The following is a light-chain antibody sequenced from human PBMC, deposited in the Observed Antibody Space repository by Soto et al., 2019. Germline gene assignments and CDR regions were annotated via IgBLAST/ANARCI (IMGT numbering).Light chain of an antibody. Sequence: DIQMTQSPSTLSASVGDRVTITCLASQSINNLLAWYQEKPGKAPKLLIYKASSLESGVPSKFSGSGSGTEFTLTISSLQPDDFATYYCQHYNSYSEAFGQGTKVDIK. CDR3: QHYNSYSEA. CDR2: KAS. CDR1: QSINNL. J-gene: IGKJ1*01. V-gene: IGKV1-5*03.